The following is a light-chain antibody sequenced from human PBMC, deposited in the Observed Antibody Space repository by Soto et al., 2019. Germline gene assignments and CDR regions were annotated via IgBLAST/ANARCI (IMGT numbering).Light chain of an antibody. CDR2: YDS. Sequence: SYELTQPPSVSVAPGKTATITCGGTSIGSKSVHWYQQMPGQAPVLVISYDSDRPSGIPERFSGSNSGNTATLTISRVEPGDEADYYCQVWETSSGHQAIFGAGTKLTVL. V-gene: IGLV3-21*01. J-gene: IGLJ2*01. CDR1: SIGSKS. CDR3: QVWETSSGHQAI.